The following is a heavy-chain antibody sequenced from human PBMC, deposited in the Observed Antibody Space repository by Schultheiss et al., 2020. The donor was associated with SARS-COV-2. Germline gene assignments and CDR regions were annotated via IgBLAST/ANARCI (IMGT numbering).Heavy chain of an antibody. CDR1: GGTFSSYA. D-gene: IGHD1-14*01. J-gene: IGHJ4*02. Sequence: ASVKVSCKASGGTFSSYAISWVRQAPGQGLEWMGWISAYNGNTNYAQKLQGRVTITADESTSTAYMELSSLRSDDTALYYCARSRTSIDYDFWGQGTLVTVSS. CDR3: ARSRTSIDYDF. CDR2: ISAYNGNT. V-gene: IGHV1-18*01.